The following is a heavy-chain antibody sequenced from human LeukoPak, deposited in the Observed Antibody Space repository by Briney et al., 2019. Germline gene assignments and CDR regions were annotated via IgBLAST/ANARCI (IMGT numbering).Heavy chain of an antibody. V-gene: IGHV3-30-3*01. CDR2: ISYDGSNK. J-gene: IGHJ3*02. D-gene: IGHD3-22*01. CDR3: AGDTMIVVPGAFDI. CDR1: GFTVSSYA. Sequence: GRSLRLSCAASGFTVSSYAMHLVRQAPGKGLEWVAVISYDGSNKYYADSVKGRFTISRDNSKNTLYLQMNSLRAEDTAVYYCAGDTMIVVPGAFDIWGQGTMVTVSS.